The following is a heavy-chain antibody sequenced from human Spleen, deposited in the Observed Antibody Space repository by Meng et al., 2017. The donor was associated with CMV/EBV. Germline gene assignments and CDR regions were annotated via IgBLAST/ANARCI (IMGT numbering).Heavy chain of an antibody. CDR3: ARDFTSEAFDI. V-gene: IGHV1-69*10. CDR2: IIPILGIA. CDR1: GGTFSSYA. J-gene: IGHJ3*02. Sequence: SVKVSCKASGGTFSSYAISWVRQAPGQGLEWMGGIIPILGIANYAQKFQDRVTITADKSTSTAYMELSSLRSEDTAVYYCARDFTSEAFDIWGQGTMVTVSS.